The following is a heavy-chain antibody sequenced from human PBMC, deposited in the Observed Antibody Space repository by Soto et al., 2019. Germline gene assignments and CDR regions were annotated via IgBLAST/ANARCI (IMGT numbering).Heavy chain of an antibody. J-gene: IGHJ4*02. CDR3: ARVGRYCSGGSCYPSGYFDY. Sequence: QVQLVESGGGVVQPGRSLRLSCAASGFTFSSYGMHWVRQAPGKGLEWVAVIWYDGSNKYYADSVKGRFTISRDNSKNTLYLQMNSLRAEDKAVYYCARVGRYCSGGSCYPSGYFDYWGQGTLVTVSS. CDR1: GFTFSSYG. CDR2: IWYDGSNK. V-gene: IGHV3-33*01. D-gene: IGHD2-15*01.